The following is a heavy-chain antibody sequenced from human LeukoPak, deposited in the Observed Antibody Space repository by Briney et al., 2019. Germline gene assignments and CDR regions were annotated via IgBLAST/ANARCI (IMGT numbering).Heavy chain of an antibody. CDR3: AKDQGGLDP. J-gene: IGHJ5*02. CDR1: GFTFSSFG. V-gene: IGHV3-30*18. CDR2: ISYDGSNK. D-gene: IGHD3-16*01. Sequence: GGSLRLSCAASGFTFSSFGMHWVRQAPGKGLEWVAVISYDGSNKYYADSVKGRFTISRDNSKNTLYLQMNSLRAEDTAVYYCAKDQGGLDPWGQGTLVTVSS.